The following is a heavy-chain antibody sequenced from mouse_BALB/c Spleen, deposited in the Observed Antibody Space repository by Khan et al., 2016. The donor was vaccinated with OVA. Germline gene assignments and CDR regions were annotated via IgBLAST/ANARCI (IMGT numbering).Heavy chain of an antibody. J-gene: IGHJ4*01. D-gene: IGHD1-1*01. CDR3: ARENYYGRSKYAMDY. Sequence: DLVKPGTSVKLSCKASGYTFTSYCINWIKQRPGQGLEWIGRICPGSSNTYNNEMFRGKAALTVDKSSSTAYITLSRLSSEDSADYFCARENYYGRSKYAMDYWGQGTSVTVSS. V-gene: IGHV1S41*01. CDR2: ICPGSSNT. CDR1: GYTFTSYC.